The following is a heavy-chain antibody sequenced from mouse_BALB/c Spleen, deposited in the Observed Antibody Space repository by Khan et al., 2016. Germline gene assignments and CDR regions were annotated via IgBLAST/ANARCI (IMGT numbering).Heavy chain of an antibody. CDR1: GYTFTNYG. CDR3: ATWEFAY. Sequence: QIQLVQSGPELKKPGESVKISCKASGYTFTNYGMYWVKQAPGKGLQWMGWINTYTGETTYADDFKGRFAFSLDTSASTAYLQINKPKNEDMATYFCATWEFAYWGQGTLVTVSA. D-gene: IGHD4-1*01. V-gene: IGHV9-1*02. J-gene: IGHJ3*01. CDR2: INTYTGET.